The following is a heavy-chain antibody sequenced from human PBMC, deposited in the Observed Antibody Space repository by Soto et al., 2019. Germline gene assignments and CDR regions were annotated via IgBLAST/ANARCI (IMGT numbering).Heavy chain of an antibody. CDR2: IKSKSDGGTT. V-gene: IGHV3-15*01. Sequence: PGGSLRLSCAASGLYFSSAWMSWVRQAPGQGLEWVGRIKSKSDGGTTDYAAPVKGRFTISRDDSKNTLYLQMNSLKAEDTAVYYCIADIPGGNSDFFDCCGQGTRVTVSS. CDR3: IADIPGGNSDFFDC. D-gene: IGHD2-21*01. CDR1: GLYFSSAW. J-gene: IGHJ4*02.